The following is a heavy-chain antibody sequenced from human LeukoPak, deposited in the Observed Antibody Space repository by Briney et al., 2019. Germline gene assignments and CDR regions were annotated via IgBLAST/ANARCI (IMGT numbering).Heavy chain of an antibody. CDR3: ATVPVRGDRWFDP. V-gene: IGHV1-2*02. J-gene: IGHJ5*02. Sequence: VSVKVSCKASGYTFTGFYIHWVRQAPGQGPEWMGWINPNSGGTNYAQKFKGRVTMTRDTSINTAYMELTRLRSDDTAVYYCATVPVRGDRWFDPWGQGTLVTVSS. D-gene: IGHD3-10*01. CDR1: GYTFTGFY. CDR2: INPNSGGT.